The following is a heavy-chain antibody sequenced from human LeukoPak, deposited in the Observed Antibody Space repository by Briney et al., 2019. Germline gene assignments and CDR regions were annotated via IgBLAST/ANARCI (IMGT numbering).Heavy chain of an antibody. CDR1: GYTFTGYY. Sequence: ASVKVSCKASGYTFTGYYMHWVRRAPGQGLEWMGWINPNSGGTNYAQKFQGRVTMTRDTSISTAYMELSRLRSDDTAVYYCARGRSILGSGYSDAFDIWGQGTMVTVSS. CDR3: ARGRSILGSGYSDAFDI. V-gene: IGHV1-2*02. D-gene: IGHD3-22*01. J-gene: IGHJ3*02. CDR2: INPNSGGT.